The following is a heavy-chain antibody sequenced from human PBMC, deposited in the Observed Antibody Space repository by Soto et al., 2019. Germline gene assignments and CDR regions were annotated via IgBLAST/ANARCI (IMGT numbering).Heavy chain of an antibody. CDR2: IYYSGST. CDR1: GGSISSSSYY. CDR3: AKGGSGSYSNAFDI. Sequence: QLQLQESGPGLVKPSETLSLTCTVSGGSISSSSYYWGWIRQPPGKGLEWIGSIYYSGSTYYNPSLQSRVTISVDTSKNQFSLTLSSVTAADTAVYYCAKGGSGSYSNAFDIWGQGTMVTVSS. V-gene: IGHV4-39*01. D-gene: IGHD3-10*01. J-gene: IGHJ3*02.